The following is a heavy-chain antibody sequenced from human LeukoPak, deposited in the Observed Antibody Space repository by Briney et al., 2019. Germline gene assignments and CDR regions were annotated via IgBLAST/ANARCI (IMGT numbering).Heavy chain of an antibody. CDR1: GYTFTSYD. V-gene: IGHV1-8*01. CDR3: ARVDYYDSSGYHGENYFDY. Sequence: ASVKVSCKASGYTFTSYDINWVRQATGQGLEWMGWMNPNSGNTGYAQKFQGRVTMTRDTSISTAYMELSRLRSDDTAVYYCARVDYYDSSGYHGENYFDYWGQGTLVTVSS. CDR2: MNPNSGNT. J-gene: IGHJ4*02. D-gene: IGHD3-22*01.